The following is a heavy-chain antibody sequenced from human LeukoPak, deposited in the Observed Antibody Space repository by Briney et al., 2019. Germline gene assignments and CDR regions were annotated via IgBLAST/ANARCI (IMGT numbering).Heavy chain of an antibody. V-gene: IGHV3-53*01. J-gene: IGHJ4*02. CDR1: GFTVSSNY. Sequence: GGSLRLSCAASGFTVSSNYMSWVRQAPGKGLEWVSVIYSGGSTYYADSVKGRFTISRDNAKNSLYLQMNSLRAEDTAVYYCARGRRHGWYYFDYWGQGTLVTVSS. CDR2: IYSGGST. CDR3: ARGRRHGWYYFDY. D-gene: IGHD6-19*01.